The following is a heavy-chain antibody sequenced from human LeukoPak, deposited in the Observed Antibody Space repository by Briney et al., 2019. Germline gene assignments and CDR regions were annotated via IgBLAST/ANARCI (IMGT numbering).Heavy chain of an antibody. V-gene: IGHV3-48*01. CDR1: GFTFSSYS. CDR2: ISSSSSTI. J-gene: IGHJ4*02. D-gene: IGHD3-22*01. Sequence: GGSLRLSCAASGFTFSSYSMNWVRQAPGKGLEWVSYISSSSSTIYYADSVKGRFTISRDNAKNSLYLQMNSLRAEDTAVYYCARVPYYYDSSGSGTDYWGQGTLVTVSS. CDR3: ARVPYYYDSSGSGTDY.